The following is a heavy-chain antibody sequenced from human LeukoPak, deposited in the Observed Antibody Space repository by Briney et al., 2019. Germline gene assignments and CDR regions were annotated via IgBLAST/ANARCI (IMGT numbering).Heavy chain of an antibody. Sequence: GGSLRLSCAASGFTFSSYSMNWVRQAPGKGLEWVSYVSSSSSTIYYADSVKGRFTISRDNAKNSLYLQMNSLRAEDTAVYYCARGQEMATRNDAFDIWGQGTMVTVS. CDR1: GFTFSSYS. D-gene: IGHD5-24*01. V-gene: IGHV3-48*01. J-gene: IGHJ3*02. CDR2: VSSSSSTI. CDR3: ARGQEMATRNDAFDI.